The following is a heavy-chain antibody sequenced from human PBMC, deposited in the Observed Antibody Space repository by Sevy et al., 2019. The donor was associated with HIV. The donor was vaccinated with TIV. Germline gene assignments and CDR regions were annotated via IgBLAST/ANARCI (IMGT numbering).Heavy chain of an antibody. Sequence: GGSLRLSCVTSGFSFSDYAMHWVRQIPGRGLEWVASINWDSDQVEYADSVRGRFTISRDNANSSLYLHMGSLRVDDSALYFCVKDVNWNFPNYFDSWGQGTLVTVSS. V-gene: IGHV3-9*01. J-gene: IGHJ4*02. CDR2: INWDSDQV. CDR1: GFSFSDYA. D-gene: IGHD1-1*01. CDR3: VKDVNWNFPNYFDS.